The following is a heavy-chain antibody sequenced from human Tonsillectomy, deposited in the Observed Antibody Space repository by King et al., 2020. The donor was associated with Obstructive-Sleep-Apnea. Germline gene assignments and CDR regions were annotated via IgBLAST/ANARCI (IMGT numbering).Heavy chain of an antibody. CDR2: INSDASGT. V-gene: IGHV3-74*03. Sequence: VQLVESGGGLVQPGGSLRLSCAASGFTFTSNWMHWVRQAPGKGLVWVSRINSDASGTTYADVVKGRFFISRDNAKNTVYLQMNTLRAEDTAVYYCVRGMGSSSGWPDWHFDLWGRGTLVTVSS. CDR3: VRGMGSSSGWPDWHFDL. D-gene: IGHD6-19*01. J-gene: IGHJ2*01. CDR1: GFTFTSNW.